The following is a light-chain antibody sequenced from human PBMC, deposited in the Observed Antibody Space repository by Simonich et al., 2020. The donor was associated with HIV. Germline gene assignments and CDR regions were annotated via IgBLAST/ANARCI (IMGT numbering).Light chain of an antibody. V-gene: IGKV3D-15*01. CDR3: QQYNNWPPLT. CDR2: GAS. J-gene: IGKJ4*01. Sequence: EIVMTQSPATLSVSPGERPTLSCRASQSVRNNLAWYQQKPGQAPRLLIYGASTRATGIPARFSGSGSGTEFTLTISSLQSEDFAVYYCQQYNNWPPLTFGGGTKVEIK. CDR1: QSVRNN.